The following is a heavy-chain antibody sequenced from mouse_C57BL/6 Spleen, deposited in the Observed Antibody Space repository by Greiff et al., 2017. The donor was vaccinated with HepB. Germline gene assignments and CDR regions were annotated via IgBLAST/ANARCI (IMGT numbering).Heavy chain of an antibody. CDR3: AIRPGFAY. J-gene: IGHJ3*01. Sequence: DVKLVESGGDLVKPGGSLKLSCAASGFTFSSYGMSWVRQTPDKRLEWVATISSGGSYTYYPDSVKGRFTISRDNAKNTLYLQMSSLKSEDTAMYYCAIRPGFAYWGQGTLVTVSA. CDR2: ISSGGSYT. V-gene: IGHV5-6*02. CDR1: GFTFSSYG.